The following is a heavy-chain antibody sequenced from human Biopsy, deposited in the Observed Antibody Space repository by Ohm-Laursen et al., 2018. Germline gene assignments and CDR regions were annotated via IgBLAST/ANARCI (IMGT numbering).Heavy chain of an antibody. D-gene: IGHD3-3*01. V-gene: IGHV1-18*01. CDR3: ARISITRLLDY. CDR2: ISGYNGNT. Sequence: SVNVSCKASGYNFNSYGISWVRQAPGQGLEWMGRISGYNGNTLYAQKFQHRVTMTTDTSTSTAYMELRSLTSDDTAVYYCARISITRLLDYWGQGTLVTVSS. J-gene: IGHJ4*02. CDR1: GYNFNSYG.